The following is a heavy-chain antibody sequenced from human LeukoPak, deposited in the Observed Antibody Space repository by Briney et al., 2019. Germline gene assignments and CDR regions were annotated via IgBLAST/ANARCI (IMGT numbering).Heavy chain of an antibody. CDR3: ARDWGWPRGAFDI. CDR1: GFTFSSYG. CDR2: IWYDGSNP. D-gene: IGHD3-16*01. V-gene: IGHV3-33*01. Sequence: GRSLRLSCAASGFTFSSYGMHWVRQAPGKGLECVALIWYDGSNPDHADSVKGRFIISRDNSKNTLSLQMNSLRGEDMAVYYCARDWGWPRGAFDIWGEGTMVTVSS. J-gene: IGHJ3*02.